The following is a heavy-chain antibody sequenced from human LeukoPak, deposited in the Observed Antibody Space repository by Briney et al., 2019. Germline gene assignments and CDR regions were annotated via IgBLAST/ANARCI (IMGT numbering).Heavy chain of an antibody. J-gene: IGHJ4*02. CDR2: ISYSGST. V-gene: IGHV4-59*08. CDR3: ARRRERRRTDRFDYFDY. CDR1: GGSMTTYF. D-gene: IGHD1-26*01. Sequence: PSETLSLTCTVSGGSMTTYFWSWFRQPPGKGLEWIGYISYSGSTNYNPSLKSRITISLDTSKNQFSLKLSSVTAADTAVYYCARRRERRRTDRFDYFDYWGQGALVAVSS.